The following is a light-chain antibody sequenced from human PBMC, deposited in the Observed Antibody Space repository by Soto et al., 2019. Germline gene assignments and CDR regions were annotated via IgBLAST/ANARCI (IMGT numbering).Light chain of an antibody. CDR2: KAS. V-gene: IGKV1-5*03. J-gene: IGKJ1*01. Sequence: DIQMTQSPSTLSASVGDRVTITCRASQSISSWLAWYQQKPGQAPKLLIYKASTLQSGVPSRFSGSGSGTEFTLASSSLQPDDSATYYCQQYNDKWTFGQGTKVEIK. CDR1: QSISSW. CDR3: QQYNDKWT.